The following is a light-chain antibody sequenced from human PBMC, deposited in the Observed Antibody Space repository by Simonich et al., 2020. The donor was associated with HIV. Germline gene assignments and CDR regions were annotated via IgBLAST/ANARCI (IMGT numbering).Light chain of an antibody. CDR1: QTILYSSNNKNY. CDR2: WAA. J-gene: IGKJ1*01. V-gene: IGKV4-1*01. CDR3: QQYYSTPRT. Sequence: DIVMTQSPDSLTVSLGERATINCKASQTILYSSNNKNYLSWYQQKPGPPPKLISYWAATRESGVPDRFSGSGSGTDFTLTISSLQAEDVAVYYCQQYYSTPRTFGQGTKVEIK.